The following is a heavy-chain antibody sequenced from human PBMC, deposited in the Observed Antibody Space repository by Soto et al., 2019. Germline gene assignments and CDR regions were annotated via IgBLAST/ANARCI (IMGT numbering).Heavy chain of an antibody. CDR3: ARVVDGSYGDYYYYYGMDV. J-gene: IGHJ6*02. CDR1: GFTFSSYS. V-gene: IGHV3-21*01. D-gene: IGHD1-26*01. Sequence: PGGSLRLSCAASGFTFSSYSMNWVRQAPGKGLEWVSSISSSSSYIYYADSVKGRFTISRGNAENSLYLQMNSLRAEDTAVYYCARVVDGSYGDYYYYYGMDVWGQGTTVTVSS. CDR2: ISSSSSYI.